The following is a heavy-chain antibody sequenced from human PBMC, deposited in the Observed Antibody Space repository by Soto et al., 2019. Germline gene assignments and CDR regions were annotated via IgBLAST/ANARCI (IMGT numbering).Heavy chain of an antibody. V-gene: IGHV4-39*01. CDR3: ARQRTTVVTQAYFDH. D-gene: IGHD2-21*02. CDR1: GESLSSSSYY. J-gene: IGHJ4*02. Sequence: LSLTCIVSGESLSSSSYYWGWIRQPPGKGLEWIGSIYYSGRTYYNPSFKSRVTISIDTSKNQFSLKLSSVTATDTAVYYCARQRTTVVTQAYFDHWGQGALVTVSS. CDR2: IYYSGRT.